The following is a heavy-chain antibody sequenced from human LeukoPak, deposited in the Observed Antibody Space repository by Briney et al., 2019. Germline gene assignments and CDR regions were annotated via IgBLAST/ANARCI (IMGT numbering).Heavy chain of an antibody. J-gene: IGHJ4*02. V-gene: IGHV4-59*08. CDR3: ARQVVVTAPLGY. CDR1: GVSLSSNY. CDR2: IHYSGTT. D-gene: IGHD2-21*02. Sequence: PSETLSLTCSVSGVSLSSNYWSWIRQPPGEGLEWIGYIHYSGTTNYNPSLKSRVTISVDTSKNQFSLKLSSVTAADTALYYCARQVVVTAPLGYWGQGTLVTVSS.